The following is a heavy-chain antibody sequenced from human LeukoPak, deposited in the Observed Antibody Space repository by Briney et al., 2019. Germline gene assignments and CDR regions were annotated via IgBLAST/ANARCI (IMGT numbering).Heavy chain of an antibody. V-gene: IGHV4-39*01. Sequence: SETLSLTCTVSGGSISSSSYYWGWIRQPPGKGLEWIGSIYYSGSTYYNPSLKSRVTISVDTSKNQFSLKLSSVTAADTAVYYCARRQWLVPIDYWGQGTLVTVSS. CDR2: IYYSGST. J-gene: IGHJ4*02. CDR1: GGSISSSSYY. D-gene: IGHD6-19*01. CDR3: ARRQWLVPIDY.